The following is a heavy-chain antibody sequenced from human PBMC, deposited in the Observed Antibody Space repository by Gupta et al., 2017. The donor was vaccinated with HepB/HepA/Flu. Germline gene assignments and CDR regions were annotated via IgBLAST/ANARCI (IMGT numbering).Heavy chain of an antibody. Sequence: QVQLVQSGAGVKKPGASVKVSCKASGYTFTGYYMHWVRQAPGQGLEWMGWINPNSGGTNYAQKFQGRVTMTRDTSISTAYMELSRLRSDETAVYYCARPIKQSSWGYYYYYMDVWGKGTTVTVSS. CDR2: INPNSGGT. V-gene: IGHV1-2*02. CDR3: ARPIKQSSWGYYYYYMDV. J-gene: IGHJ6*03. CDR1: GYTFTGYY. D-gene: IGHD6-13*01.